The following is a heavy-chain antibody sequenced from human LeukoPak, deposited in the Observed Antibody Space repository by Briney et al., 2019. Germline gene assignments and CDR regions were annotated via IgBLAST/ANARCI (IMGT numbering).Heavy chain of an antibody. Sequence: GGSLRLSCAASGFTLSSYEMNWVRQAPGKGLEWVSYISSSGSPIYYADSVKGRFSISRDNAKNTLSLQMNSLRAEDTAVYFCARGYCSGDDCYRPFDYWGQGILVTVSS. J-gene: IGHJ4*02. CDR2: ISSSGSPI. CDR1: GFTLSSYE. D-gene: IGHD2-21*01. CDR3: ARGYCSGDDCYRPFDY. V-gene: IGHV3-48*03.